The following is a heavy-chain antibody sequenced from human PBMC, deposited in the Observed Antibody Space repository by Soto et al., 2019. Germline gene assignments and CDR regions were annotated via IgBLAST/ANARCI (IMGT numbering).Heavy chain of an antibody. CDR3: ARDRSSRSDKDFDY. V-gene: IGHV3-21*01. D-gene: IGHD6-13*01. Sequence: EVQLVESGGGLVKPGGSLRLSCAASGFTFSSYSMNWVRQAPGKGLEWVSSISSSSSYIYYADSVKGRFTISRDNAKNSLYLQMNSLRAEDTAVYYCARDRSSRSDKDFDYWGQGTLVTVSS. CDR2: ISSSSSYI. J-gene: IGHJ4*02. CDR1: GFTFSSYS.